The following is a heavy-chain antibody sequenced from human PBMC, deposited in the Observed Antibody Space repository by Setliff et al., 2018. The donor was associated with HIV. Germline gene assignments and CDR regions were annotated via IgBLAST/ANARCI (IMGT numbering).Heavy chain of an antibody. V-gene: IGHV4-39*01. D-gene: IGHD5-12*01. CDR2: IYPGST. J-gene: IGHJ4*02. Sequence: SETLSLTCSVSGGSIISDIFYWGWIRQPPGKGLEWIGSIYPGSTKCNPSLRSRLTISLYSPSNQFSGTLSSVTAADTAMYYCARYTVGSMVDYWGPGTLVTVSS. CDR3: ARYTVGSMVDY. CDR1: GGSIISDIFY.